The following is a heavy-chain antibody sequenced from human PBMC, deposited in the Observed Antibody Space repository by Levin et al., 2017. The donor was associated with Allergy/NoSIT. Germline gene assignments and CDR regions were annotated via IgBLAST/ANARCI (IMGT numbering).Heavy chain of an antibody. Sequence: GGSLRLSCAASGFAFSSYAMNWVRQAPGKGLEWVSGISGSGGGTYYSDSVQGRFTIPRDNSKNTLYLQMNSLRAEDTAVYFCAKGGYYSDSGYYQLAKTFDCWGQGTLLTVSS. V-gene: IGHV3-23*01. D-gene: IGHD3-22*01. CDR3: AKGGYYSDSGYYQLAKTFDC. J-gene: IGHJ4*02. CDR2: ISGSGGGT. CDR1: GFAFSSYA.